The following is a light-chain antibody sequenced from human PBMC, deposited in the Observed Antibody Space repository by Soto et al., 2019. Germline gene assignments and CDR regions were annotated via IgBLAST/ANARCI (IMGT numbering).Light chain of an antibody. Sequence: QSVLTQPAFVSGSPGQSITISCTGTSSDVGAYNYVAWYQQHPGRAPKLMIYEVSSRPSGVSNRFSGSKSDNTASLTISGLQAEDEADYYCISYTTRRVYVFGTGTKVTVL. J-gene: IGLJ1*01. V-gene: IGLV2-14*01. CDR3: ISYTTRRVYV. CDR1: SSDVGAYNY. CDR2: EVS.